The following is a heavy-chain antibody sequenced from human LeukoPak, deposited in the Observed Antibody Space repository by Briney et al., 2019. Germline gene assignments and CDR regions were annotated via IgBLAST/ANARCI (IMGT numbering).Heavy chain of an antibody. J-gene: IGHJ4*02. Sequence: SETLSLACTVSGGSISSYYWSWIRQPAGKGLEWIGRIYTSGRTYYNPSLKSRVTTSVDTSKDQFSLKLGSVTAADTAVYFCARDETYSDFWSGSTEGGKGYYLDYWGQGILVTVSS. D-gene: IGHD3-3*01. CDR3: ARDETYSDFWSGSTEGGKGYYLDY. CDR1: GGSISSYY. V-gene: IGHV4-4*07. CDR2: IYTSGRT.